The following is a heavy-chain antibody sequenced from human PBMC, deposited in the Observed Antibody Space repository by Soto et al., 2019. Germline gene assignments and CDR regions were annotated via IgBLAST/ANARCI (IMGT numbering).Heavy chain of an antibody. D-gene: IGHD3-3*01. CDR3: ARGGATLFGVIES. CDR2: LLASGGNT. Sequence: ASVKVSCKASGYSFFSYYIHWVRQAPGQGLEWMGRLLASGGNTDYAQRCRGRISMTRDTSTTNTVSLELTSLTSDDTAVYYCARGGATLFGVIESWGQVTRVTVSS. CDR1: GYSFFSYY. J-gene: IGHJ4*02. V-gene: IGHV1-46*01.